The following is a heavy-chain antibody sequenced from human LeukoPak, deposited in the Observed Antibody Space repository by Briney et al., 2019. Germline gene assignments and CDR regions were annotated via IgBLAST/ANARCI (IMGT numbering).Heavy chain of an antibody. CDR1: GFTFSNYP. Sequence: PGGSLRLSCEAYGFTFSNYPMSWVRQAPGRGLEWVSVISESGDVTHYADAMKGRFTISRDNAKNTLNLQMNSLRAEDTAIYYCARDSSHYLGSSDYWGQGTLVTVSS. CDR2: ISESGDVT. J-gene: IGHJ4*02. D-gene: IGHD6-6*01. V-gene: IGHV3-23*01. CDR3: ARDSSHYLGSSDY.